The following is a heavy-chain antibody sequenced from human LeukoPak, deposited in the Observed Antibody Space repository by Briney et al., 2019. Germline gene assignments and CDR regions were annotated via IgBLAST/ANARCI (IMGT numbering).Heavy chain of an antibody. D-gene: IGHD3-10*01. V-gene: IGHV4-31*03. CDR1: GDSISSGGYY. CDR2: IYYSGSP. J-gene: IGHJ4*02. Sequence: SETLSLTCTVSGDSISSGGYYWSWIRQHPGTGLEWIGYIYYSGSPYYNPSLKSRVTISVDTSKSQFSLKLSSVTAADTAVYYCAREVLVRGFDFWGRGTLVTVSS. CDR3: AREVLVRGFDF.